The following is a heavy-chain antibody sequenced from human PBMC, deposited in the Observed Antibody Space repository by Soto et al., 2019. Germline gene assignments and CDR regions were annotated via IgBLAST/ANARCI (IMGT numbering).Heavy chain of an antibody. J-gene: IGHJ4*02. CDR3: AKYAGGGGYMDF. Sequence: EVQLLESGGGLVQPGGSLRLSCAASGFSFGSYSIGWVRQAPGKGLEWVSAVSESGASTYYADSMKGQFTISRDNSRNTVFLQMNSLRAEDTAVYYCAKYAGGGGYMDFCGQGTLVTVSS. D-gene: IGHD2-15*01. V-gene: IGHV3-23*01. CDR1: GFSFGSYS. CDR2: VSESGAST.